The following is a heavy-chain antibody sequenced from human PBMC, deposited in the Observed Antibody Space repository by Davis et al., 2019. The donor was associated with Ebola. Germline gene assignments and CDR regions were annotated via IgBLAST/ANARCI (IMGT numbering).Heavy chain of an antibody. CDR2: INPNSGGT. J-gene: IGHJ6*02. CDR1: GYTFTGYY. V-gene: IGHV1-2*04. Sequence: AASVKVSCKASGYTFTGYYMHWVRQAPGQGLEWMGWINPNSGGTNYAQKFQGWVTMTRDTSISTAYMELSGLRSDDTAVYYCARGGERFLGVVISYYYYGMDVWGQGTTVTVSS. CDR3: ARGGERFLGVVISYYYYGMDV. D-gene: IGHD3-3*01.